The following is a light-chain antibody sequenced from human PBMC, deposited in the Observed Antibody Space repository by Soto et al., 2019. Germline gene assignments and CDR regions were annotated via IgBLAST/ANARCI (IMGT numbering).Light chain of an antibody. CDR1: SSDVGGYNY. CDR2: DVS. V-gene: IGLV2-14*03. CDR3: SSYTSSSTLYV. Sequence: QSALTQPASVSGSPGQSITISCTGSSSDVGGYNYVSWYQHHPGRAPKLMIYDVSNRPSGVSNRFSGSKSGNTASLTISGLQAEDEADYPCSSYTSSSTLYVFGTGTKLTVL. J-gene: IGLJ1*01.